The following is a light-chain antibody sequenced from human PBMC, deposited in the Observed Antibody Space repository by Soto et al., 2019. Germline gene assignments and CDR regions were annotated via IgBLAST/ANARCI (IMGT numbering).Light chain of an antibody. J-gene: IGKJ1*01. CDR2: DVS. CDR1: QAISGS. CDR3: QQFYMGWT. Sequence: DIQMTQSPSTLSASVGGRFTITCRASQAISGSLAWYQHQPGKAPKLLIYDVSTLETGVPSTLSGFGSGTEFTLSISSLQPDDFGTYYCQQFYMGWTFGQGTKVDIK. V-gene: IGKV1-5*01.